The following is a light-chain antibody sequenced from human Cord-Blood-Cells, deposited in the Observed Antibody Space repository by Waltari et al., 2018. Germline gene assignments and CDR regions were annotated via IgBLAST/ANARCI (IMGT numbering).Light chain of an antibody. CDR2: DVS. CDR1: SSDVGGYNY. J-gene: IGLJ3*02. Sequence: QSALTQPRSVSGSPGQSVTISCTGTSSDVGGYNYVSLYQQHPGKAPTLMIYDVSKRPSGVPDRFSGSKSGNTASLTISGLQAEDEADYYCCSYAGSYTWVFGGGTKLTVL. CDR3: CSYAGSYTWV. V-gene: IGLV2-11*01.